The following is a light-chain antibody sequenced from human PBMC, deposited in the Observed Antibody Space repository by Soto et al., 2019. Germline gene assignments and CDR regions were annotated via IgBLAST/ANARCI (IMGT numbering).Light chain of an antibody. V-gene: IGKV1-39*01. CDR3: QQSYNTPRT. CDR1: QSISNY. CDR2: SAS. J-gene: IGKJ1*01. Sequence: DIQMTQSPSSLSASVGDRVTMSCRASQSISNYLNWYQQKPGNAPKLLISSASGLQSGVPSRFSGSGSGTDFTLTISDLQPEDFATYYCQQSYNTPRTFGHGTKVEIK.